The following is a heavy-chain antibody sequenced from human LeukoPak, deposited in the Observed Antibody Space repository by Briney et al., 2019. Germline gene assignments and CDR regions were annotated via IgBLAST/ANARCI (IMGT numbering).Heavy chain of an antibody. CDR2: ISYDGGDK. D-gene: IGHD6-19*01. J-gene: IGHJ4*02. CDR3: AKGGCGWYFDY. V-gene: IGHV3-30*18. CDR1: GFTFSSYG. Sequence: GGSLRLSCAASGFTFSSYGMHWVRGAPGKGLEWVAIISYDGGDKYYADSVKGRFTISRDNSRNTLYLQMNSPSPEDTAVYYCAKGGCGWYFDYWGQGTLVTVSS.